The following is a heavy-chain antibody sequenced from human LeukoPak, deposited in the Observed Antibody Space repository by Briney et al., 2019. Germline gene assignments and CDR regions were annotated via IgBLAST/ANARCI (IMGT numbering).Heavy chain of an antibody. CDR2: ISSSSSYI. J-gene: IGHJ4*02. CDR1: GFTYSSYS. V-gene: IGHV3-21*01. Sequence: GGSLRLSCADSGFTYSSYSMKWVRQAPGKGLEWVSSISSSSSYIYYADSVKGRFTISRDNGKNSLYLQMNSLRAEDTAVYYCARTSLGFDYWGQGTLVTVSS. CDR3: ARTSLGFDY.